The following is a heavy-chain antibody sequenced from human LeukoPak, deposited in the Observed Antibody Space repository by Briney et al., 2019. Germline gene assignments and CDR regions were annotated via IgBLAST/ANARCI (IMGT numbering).Heavy chain of an antibody. CDR1: GFTFSSYA. D-gene: IGHD1-26*01. Sequence: GGSLRLSCAASGFTFSSYAMSWVRQAPGKGLEWVSAISGSGGSTYYADSVKGRFSISRDNSKNTLYLQMTSLRAEDTAVYYCAKGGLREFDYWGQGTLVTVSS. CDR3: AKGGLREFDY. CDR2: ISGSGGST. V-gene: IGHV3-23*01. J-gene: IGHJ4*02.